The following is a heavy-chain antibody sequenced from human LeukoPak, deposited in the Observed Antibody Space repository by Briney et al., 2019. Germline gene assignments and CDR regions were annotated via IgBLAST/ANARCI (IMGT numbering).Heavy chain of an antibody. CDR2: ISGSGGST. CDR3: ASAYASYDFWSGYENFDF. V-gene: IGHV3-23*01. CDR1: GFTFSSYA. Sequence: YPGGSLRLSCAASGFTFSSYAMSWVRQAPGKGLEWVSAISGSGGSTYYADSVKGRFTISRDLAQNSLFLQMNSLRAEDTAVYYCASAYASYDFWSGYENFDFWGQGTLVTVSS. J-gene: IGHJ4*02. D-gene: IGHD3-3*01.